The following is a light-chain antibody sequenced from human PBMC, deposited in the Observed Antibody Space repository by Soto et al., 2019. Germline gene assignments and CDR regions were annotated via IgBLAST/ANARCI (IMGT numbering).Light chain of an antibody. Sequence: EIVLTQSPVTLSLSPGQRATLSCRASVMISTYLAWYQQKPGQAPRLLIYDSSNRATGIPARFSGSGSGTDFTLTISSLEPEDFAVYYCQQQWTFGQGTKVDIK. CDR3: QQQWT. J-gene: IGKJ1*01. V-gene: IGKV3-11*01. CDR1: VMISTY. CDR2: DSS.